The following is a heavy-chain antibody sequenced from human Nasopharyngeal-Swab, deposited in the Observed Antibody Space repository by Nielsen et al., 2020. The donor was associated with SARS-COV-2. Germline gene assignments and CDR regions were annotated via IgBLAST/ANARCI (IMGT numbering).Heavy chain of an antibody. CDR3: ARGGPTSLVRGVIIPPFDY. D-gene: IGHD3-10*01. V-gene: IGHV4-34*01. CDR1: GGSFSGYY. Sequence: SETLSLTCAVYGGSFSGYYWSWIRQPPGKGLEWIGEINQRGSTNYYPSLKSRVTISVDTSKNQFSLKLSSVTAADTAVYYCARGGPTSLVRGVIIPPFDYWGQGTLVTISS. J-gene: IGHJ4*02. CDR2: INQRGST.